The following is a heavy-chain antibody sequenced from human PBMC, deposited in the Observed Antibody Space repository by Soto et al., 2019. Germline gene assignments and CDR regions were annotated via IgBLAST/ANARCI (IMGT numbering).Heavy chain of an antibody. J-gene: IGHJ4*02. Sequence: SETLSLTCAVYGGSFSDYSWSWIRQPPEKGLAWIGEISHSGGSNYNPSLKSRAIISVDTSKNQFSLKLSSVTAADTAVYYCARGRKDYSSSWYVGWGQGTLVTVSS. D-gene: IGHD6-13*01. CDR2: ISHSGGS. V-gene: IGHV4-34*01. CDR1: GGSFSDYS. CDR3: ARGRKDYSSSWYVG.